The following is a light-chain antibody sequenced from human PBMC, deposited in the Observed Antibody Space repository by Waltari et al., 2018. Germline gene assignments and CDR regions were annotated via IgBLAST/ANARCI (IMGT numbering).Light chain of an antibody. V-gene: IGLV4-69*01. J-gene: IGLJ3*02. CDR3: QTGGHGTWV. CDR1: SGHSSNV. CDR2: VTSDGSP. Sequence: QLVLTQSPSASASLGASVKLTCPLSSGHSSNVIACHQQRPEKGPRYLMQVTSDGSPSKGDKIPDRFSGSSSGAEHYLTISSLQSEDEADYYCQTGGHGTWVFGGGTKLTVL.